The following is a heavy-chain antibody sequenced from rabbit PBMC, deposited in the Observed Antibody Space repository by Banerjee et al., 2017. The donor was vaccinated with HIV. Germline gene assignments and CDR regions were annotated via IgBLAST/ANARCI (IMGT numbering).Heavy chain of an antibody. CDR2: IDIGSRDFT. V-gene: IGHV1S40*01. CDR1: GIDFSSYNF. J-gene: IGHJ6*01. D-gene: IGHD8-1*01. Sequence: QSLEESGGGLVKPGGTLTLTCKASGIDFSSYNFICWVRQAPGKGLEWIACIDIGSRDFTYYASWAKGRFIISKTSSTTVTLQMTSLTVADTATYFCARDTGSSFSTYGMDLWGQGTLVTV. CDR3: ARDTGSSFSTYGMDL.